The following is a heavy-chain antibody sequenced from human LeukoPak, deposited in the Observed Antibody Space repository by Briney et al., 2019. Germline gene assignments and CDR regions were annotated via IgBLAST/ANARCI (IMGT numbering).Heavy chain of an antibody. J-gene: IGHJ5*02. CDR2: ISSSSSYT. CDR3: ARDSPSDFWSRYNWFDP. V-gene: IGHV3-11*06. CDR1: GFTFSDYY. D-gene: IGHD3-3*01. Sequence: GGSLRLSCAASGFTFSDYYMSWIRQAPGKGLEWISYISSSSSYTNYADSVKGRFTISRDNAKISLYLQMNSLRAEDTAVYYCARDSPSDFWSRYNWFDPWGQGTLVTVSS.